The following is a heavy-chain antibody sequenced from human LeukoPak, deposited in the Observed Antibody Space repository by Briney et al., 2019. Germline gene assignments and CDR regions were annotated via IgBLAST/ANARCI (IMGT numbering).Heavy chain of an antibody. CDR3: ARGGINRYCSSTSCSRGYFDY. Sequence: ASVKVSCXASGYTFTSYYMHWVRQAPGQGLEWMGIINPSGGSTSFAQKFEGRVTMTRDTSTSTVYMELSSLRSEDTAVYYCARGGINRYCSSTSCSRGYFDYWGQGTLVTVSS. V-gene: IGHV1-46*03. CDR2: INPSGGST. J-gene: IGHJ4*02. D-gene: IGHD2-2*01. CDR1: GYTFTSYY.